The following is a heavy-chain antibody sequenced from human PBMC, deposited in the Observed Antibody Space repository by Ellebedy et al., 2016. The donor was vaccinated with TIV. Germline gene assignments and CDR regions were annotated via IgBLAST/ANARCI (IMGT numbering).Heavy chain of an antibody. CDR2: INPNSGGT. V-gene: IGHV1-2*02. CDR3: ARGRKNYYYGMDV. Sequence: ASVKVSXKASGYTFTGYYMHWVRQAPGQGLEWMGWINPNSGGTNYAQKFQGRVTMTRDTSIGTAYMELSRLRSDDTAVYYCARGRKNYYYGMDVWGQGTTVTVSS. CDR1: GYTFTGYY. J-gene: IGHJ6*02.